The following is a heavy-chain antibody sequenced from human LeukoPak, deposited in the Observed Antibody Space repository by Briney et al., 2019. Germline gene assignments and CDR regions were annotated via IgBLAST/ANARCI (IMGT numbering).Heavy chain of an antibody. D-gene: IGHD4-17*01. CDR3: ATKDGPTVTTFYYYYGMDV. Sequence: GGSLRLSCAASGFTFSSYEMNWVRQAPGKGLEWVSYISSSGSTIYYADSVKGRFTVSRDNAKNSLYLQMNSLRAEDTAVYYCATKDGPTVTTFYYYYGMDVRGQGTTVTVSS. V-gene: IGHV3-48*03. CDR2: ISSSGSTI. CDR1: GFTFSSYE. J-gene: IGHJ6*02.